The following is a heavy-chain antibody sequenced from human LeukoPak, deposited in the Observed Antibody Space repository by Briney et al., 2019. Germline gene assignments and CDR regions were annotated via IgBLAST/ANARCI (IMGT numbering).Heavy chain of an antibody. J-gene: IGHJ3*01. CDR3: ARDFPGIGRGTFDF. CDR2: INQDGSDM. D-gene: IGHD3-10*01. CDR1: GFIFNSFW. V-gene: IGHV3-7*03. Sequence: GSLRLSCAASGFIFNSFWMNWVRLTPGKGLEWVAKINQDGSDMYYVDSVKGRFFVSRDNTRNLVYLQMNSLRVDDTAVYYCARDFPGIGRGTFDFWGQGTIITVSS.